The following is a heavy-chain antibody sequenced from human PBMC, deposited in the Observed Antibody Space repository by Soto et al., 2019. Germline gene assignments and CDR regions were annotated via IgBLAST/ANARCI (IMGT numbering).Heavy chain of an antibody. J-gene: IGHJ6*02. CDR3: ARHQKNSSGWYSRLWSVGIENYYYGMDV. D-gene: IGHD6-19*01. V-gene: IGHV4-39*01. CDR1: GGSISSSSYY. Sequence: SETLSLTCTVSGGSISSSSYYWGWIRQPPGKGLEWIGSIYYSGSTYYNPSLKSRVTISVDTSKNQFSLKLSSVTAADTAVYYCARHQKNSSGWYSRLWSVGIENYYYGMDVWGQGTTVTVSS. CDR2: IYYSGST.